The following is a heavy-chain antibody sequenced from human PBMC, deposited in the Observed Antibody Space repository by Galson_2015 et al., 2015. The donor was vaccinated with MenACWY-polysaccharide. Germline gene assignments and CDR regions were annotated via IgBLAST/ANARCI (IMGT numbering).Heavy chain of an antibody. CDR2: TYYRSKWYK. J-gene: IGHJ4*02. Sequence: IRQSPSRGLEWLGRTYYRSKWYKYYALSVKSRMTINVDTAKNQFSLQLNSVTPEDTAMYYCASQGIAVAGVIDYWGQGTLVTVSS. V-gene: IGHV6-1*01. D-gene: IGHD6-19*01. CDR3: ASQGIAVAGVIDY.